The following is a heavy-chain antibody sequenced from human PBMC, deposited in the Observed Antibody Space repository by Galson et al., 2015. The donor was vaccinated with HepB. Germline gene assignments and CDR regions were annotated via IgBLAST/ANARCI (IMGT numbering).Heavy chain of an antibody. CDR3: AREKTAAAIFDY. Sequence: SLRLSCAASGFTFSNYGMHWVRQAPGKGLEWVAVIWYDGSQKYHGDSVKGRFAISRDNSKDTVYLRMSSQRAEETAVYYCAREKTAAAIFDYWGQGTLVTVSS. V-gene: IGHV3-33*01. J-gene: IGHJ4*02. D-gene: IGHD6-13*01. CDR1: GFTFSNYG. CDR2: IWYDGSQK.